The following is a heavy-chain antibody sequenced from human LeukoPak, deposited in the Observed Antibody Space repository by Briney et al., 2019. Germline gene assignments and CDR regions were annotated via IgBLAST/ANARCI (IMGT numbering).Heavy chain of an antibody. D-gene: IGHD2-21*02. Sequence: SVKVSCKTSGGTFTSYASSWMRQAPGQGPEWVGRIIPIYNPVDYTQRFQGKVTITADESTNTVYLELSSLRYDDTAVYYCAREPLGCGGDCHFDYWGQGTLVTVSS. J-gene: IGHJ4*02. CDR1: GGTFTSYA. V-gene: IGHV1-69*13. CDR3: AREPLGCGGDCHFDY. CDR2: IIPIYNPV.